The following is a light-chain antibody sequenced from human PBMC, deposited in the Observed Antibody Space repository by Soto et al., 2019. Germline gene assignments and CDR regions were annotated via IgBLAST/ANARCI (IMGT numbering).Light chain of an antibody. CDR3: QQYSKWPIT. CDR2: GIS. CDR1: QSVNSN. J-gene: IGKJ5*01. V-gene: IGKV3-15*01. Sequence: EMVMTQSPSILSVSPGESATLSCRAIQSVNSNYLAWYQQHPGQPPSLLIYGISTRATGIPARFSGSGSGTEFSLTISSLQSEDFAVYYCQQYSKWPITFGQGTRLESK.